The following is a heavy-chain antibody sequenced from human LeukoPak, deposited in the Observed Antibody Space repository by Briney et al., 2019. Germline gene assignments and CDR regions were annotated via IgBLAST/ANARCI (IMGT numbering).Heavy chain of an antibody. CDR2: IYTSGST. D-gene: IGHD3-22*01. J-gene: IGHJ4*02. CDR3: ARASYSYDINGWVPFDY. Sequence: SETLSLTCTVSGNSISSGDNYWSWIRQPAGKGLEWIGRIYTSGSTNYNPSLKSRVTISGDTSKNQFPLRLSSVTAADTAVYYCARASYSYDINGWVPFDYWGQGTLVTVSS. V-gene: IGHV4-61*02. CDR1: GNSISSGDNY.